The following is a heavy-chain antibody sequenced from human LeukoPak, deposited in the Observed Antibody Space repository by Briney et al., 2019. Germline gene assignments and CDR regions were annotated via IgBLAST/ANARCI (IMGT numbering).Heavy chain of an antibody. D-gene: IGHD1-7*01. J-gene: IGHJ4*02. CDR1: GFALRSRA. CDR3: AKKATPTGTTGNYFDY. V-gene: IGHV3-23*01. Sequence: GASLRLSCAASGFALRSRAMNWVRQAPGKGQEWVSAIAGGSDITYYADSVKGRFTISRDISKNTLYLQMNGLRVEDTAIYYCAKKATPTGTTGNYFDYWGQGTLVTVSS. CDR2: IAGGSDIT.